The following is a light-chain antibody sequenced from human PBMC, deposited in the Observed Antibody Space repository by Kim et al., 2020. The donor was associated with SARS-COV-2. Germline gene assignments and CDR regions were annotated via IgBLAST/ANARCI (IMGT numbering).Light chain of an antibody. V-gene: IGKV1-5*03. CDR2: HAS. CDR1: QSISIW. Sequence: DIQMTQSPSTVSASVGDRVSITCRASQSISIWLAWFQQKPGTAPKLLIQHASNLQSGVPSRFRGSGSGTEFTLTISSLQPGDSATYYCQHYYAYPLTFGGGTKVDIK. J-gene: IGKJ4*01. CDR3: QHYYAYPLT.